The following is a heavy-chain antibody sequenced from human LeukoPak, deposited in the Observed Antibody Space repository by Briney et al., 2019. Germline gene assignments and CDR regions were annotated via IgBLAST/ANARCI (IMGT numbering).Heavy chain of an antibody. V-gene: IGHV1-24*01. CDR3: ATARYNWNTYYFDY. J-gene: IGHJ4*02. D-gene: IGHD1/OR15-1a*01. CDR2: FDPEDGET. CDR1: GYTLTELS. Sequence: ASVKVSCKVSGYTLTELSMHWVRQAPGKGLEWMGGFDPEDGETIYAQKFQGRVTMTEDTSTDIAYMELSSLRSEDTAVHYCATARYNWNTYYFDYWGQGTLVTVSS.